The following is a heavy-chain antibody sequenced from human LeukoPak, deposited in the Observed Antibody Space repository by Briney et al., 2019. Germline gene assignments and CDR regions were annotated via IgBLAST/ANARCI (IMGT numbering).Heavy chain of an antibody. J-gene: IGHJ4*02. CDR2: IYPGDSDT. V-gene: IGHV5-51*01. CDR3: ATLYSSSGSSPDY. D-gene: IGHD6-6*01. Sequence: GESLQISCKGSGYSFTSYWIGWVRQLPGKGLEWMGIIYPGDSDTRYSPSFQGQVTISADKSISTAYLQWSSLKASDTAIYYCATLYSSSGSSPDYWGQGTLVTVSS. CDR1: GYSFTSYW.